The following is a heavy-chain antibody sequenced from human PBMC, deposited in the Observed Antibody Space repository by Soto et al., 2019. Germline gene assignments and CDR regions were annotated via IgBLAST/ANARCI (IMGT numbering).Heavy chain of an antibody. CDR3: AHAGDYVLLTFDH. J-gene: IGHJ4*02. V-gene: IGHV2-5*02. D-gene: IGHD4-17*01. CDR1: GFSLSPYHMG. Sequence: QITLKESGPTLVTPAQTLTLTCDFSGFSLSPYHMGVDWLRQPHGKALEWLALIYWDDDNPYSPSLKDRLAISKDTSSNQVVLTITTIYPGDSAKFFCAHAGDYVLLTFDHWGPGSLVTGSS. CDR2: IYWDDDN.